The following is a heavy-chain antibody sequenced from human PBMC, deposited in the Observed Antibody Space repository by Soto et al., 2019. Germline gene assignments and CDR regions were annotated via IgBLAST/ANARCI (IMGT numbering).Heavy chain of an antibody. CDR2: IYWDDDK. V-gene: IGHV2-5*02. Sequence: SGPTLVNPTQTLTLTCTFSGFSLSTSGVGVGWIRQPPGKALEWLALIYWDDDKRYSPSLKSRLTITEDTSKNQVVLTMTNMDPVDTATYYCAQVGASYSYDSSGNPFFDYWGQGTLVTVSS. D-gene: IGHD3-22*01. CDR3: AQVGASYSYDSSGNPFFDY. J-gene: IGHJ4*02. CDR1: GFSLSTSGVG.